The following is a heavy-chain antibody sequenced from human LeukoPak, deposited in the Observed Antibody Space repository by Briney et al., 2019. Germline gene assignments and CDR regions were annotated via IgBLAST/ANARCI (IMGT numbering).Heavy chain of an antibody. CDR1: GYTFTSYY. V-gene: IGHV1-46*01. CDR2: INPSGGST. J-gene: IGHJ6*03. Sequence: ASVKVSCKASGYTFTSYYMHWVRQAPGQGLEWMGIINPSGGSTSYAQKFQGRVTMTRDTSISTAYMELSRLRSDDTAVYYCARASFLDYFYYYMDVWGKGTTVTISS. CDR3: ARASFLDYFYYYMDV.